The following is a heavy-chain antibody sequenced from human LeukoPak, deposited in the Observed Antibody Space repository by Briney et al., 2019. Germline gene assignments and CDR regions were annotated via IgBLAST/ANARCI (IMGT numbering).Heavy chain of an antibody. CDR2: ISSDGRNT. CDR1: GFTFSTYW. CDR3: AREWALPGAYYMDV. J-gene: IGHJ6*03. D-gene: IGHD7-27*01. V-gene: IGHV3-74*01. Sequence: GGPLRLSCAASGFTFSTYWMHWVRQAPGKGLVWVSRISSDGRNTIYADSVKGRFTISRDSANNTLFLQMNSLRGDDTAVYYCAREWALPGAYYMDVWGKGTTVTVSS.